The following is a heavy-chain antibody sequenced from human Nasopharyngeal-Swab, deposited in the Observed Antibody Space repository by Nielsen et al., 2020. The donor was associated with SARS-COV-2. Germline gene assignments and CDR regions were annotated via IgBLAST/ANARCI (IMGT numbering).Heavy chain of an antibody. Sequence: WVRQAPGQGLEWMGGIIPIFGTANYAQKFQGRVTITADKSTSTAYMELSSLRSEDTAVYYCARDQSVLLWFGELLPLYYFDYWGQGTLVTVSS. D-gene: IGHD3-10*01. CDR3: ARDQSVLLWFGELLPLYYFDY. CDR2: IIPIFGTA. J-gene: IGHJ4*02. V-gene: IGHV1-69*06.